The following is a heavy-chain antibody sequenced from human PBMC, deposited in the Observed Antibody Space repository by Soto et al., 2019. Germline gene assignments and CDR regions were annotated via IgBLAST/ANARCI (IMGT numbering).Heavy chain of an antibody. D-gene: IGHD3-10*01. Sequence: PGGSLRLSCAASGFTFSSYGMHWVRQAPGKGLEWVAVISYDGSNKYYADSVKGRFTISRDNSKNTLYLQMNSLRAEDTAVYYCAKVMVRGVISVNWFDPWGQGTLVTVSS. CDR1: GFTFSSYG. CDR2: ISYDGSNK. CDR3: AKVMVRGVISVNWFDP. J-gene: IGHJ5*02. V-gene: IGHV3-30*18.